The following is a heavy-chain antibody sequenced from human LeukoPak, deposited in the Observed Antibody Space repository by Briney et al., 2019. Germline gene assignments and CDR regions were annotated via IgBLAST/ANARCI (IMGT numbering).Heavy chain of an antibody. V-gene: IGHV4-34*01. CDR2: INHSGST. CDR3: ARNVASGQWLVPYYFDY. J-gene: IGHJ4*02. Sequence: SETLSLTCAVYGGSFSGYYWSWIRQPPGKGLEWIGEINHSGSTNYNPSLKSRVTISVDTSKNQFSLKLSSVTAADTAVYYCARNVASGQWLVPYYFDYWGQGTLVTVS. CDR1: GGSFSGYY. D-gene: IGHD6-19*01.